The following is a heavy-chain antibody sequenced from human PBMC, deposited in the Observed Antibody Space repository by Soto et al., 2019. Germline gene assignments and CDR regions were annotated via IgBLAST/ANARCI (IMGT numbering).Heavy chain of an antibody. D-gene: IGHD3-16*01. Sequence: QVQLVQSGAEVKKPGASVKVSCKASGYTFTNFGISWVRQAPGQGLEWMGWISAYNGNTNYAQEFQGRVTMTTDTSTSTAYIELTSLRSDVTAVYYCVRGGAPIDCWGPGTLVTVCS. CDR1: GYTFTNFG. J-gene: IGHJ4*02. CDR3: VRGGAPIDC. CDR2: ISAYNGNT. V-gene: IGHV1-18*01.